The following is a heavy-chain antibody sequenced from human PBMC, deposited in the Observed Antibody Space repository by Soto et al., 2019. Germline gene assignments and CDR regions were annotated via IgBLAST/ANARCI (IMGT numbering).Heavy chain of an antibody. J-gene: IGHJ4*02. CDR2: ISGSGGST. D-gene: IGHD2-15*01. Sequence: EVQLLESGGGLVQPGGSLRLSCAASGFTFSSYAMSWVRQAPGKGLEWVSAISGSGGSTCYADSVKGRFTISRDNSKNALYLQMNSLRAEDTAVYYCAKIQESVVVLRQYYFDSWGQGNLVTVSS. CDR1: GFTFSSYA. CDR3: AKIQESVVVLRQYYFDS. V-gene: IGHV3-23*01.